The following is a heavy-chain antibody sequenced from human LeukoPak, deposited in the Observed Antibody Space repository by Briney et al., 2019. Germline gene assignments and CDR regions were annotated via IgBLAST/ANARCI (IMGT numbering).Heavy chain of an antibody. CDR2: IYYSGST. CDR3: ARDPWYYDSSGYHNFDY. CDR1: GGSFSSYY. Sequence: SETLSLTCAVYGGSFSSYYWGWIRQPPGKGLEWIGSIYYSGSTYYNPSLKSRVTISVDTSKNQFSLKLSSVTAADTAVYYCARDPWYYDSSGYHNFDYWGQGTLVTVSS. J-gene: IGHJ4*02. V-gene: IGHV4-39*07. D-gene: IGHD3-22*01.